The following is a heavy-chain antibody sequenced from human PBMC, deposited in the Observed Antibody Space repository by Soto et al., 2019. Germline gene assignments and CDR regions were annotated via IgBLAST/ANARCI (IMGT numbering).Heavy chain of an antibody. D-gene: IGHD4-17*01. CDR2: IYYSGST. V-gene: IGHV4-61*01. CDR1: GGSVSSGSYY. CDR3: ASYHDYGDYYFDY. J-gene: IGHJ4*02. Sequence: SETLSLTCTVSGGSVSSGSYYWSWIRQPPGKGLEWIGYIYYSGSTNYNPSLKSRVTISVDTSKNQFSLKLSSVTAADTAVYNCASYHDYGDYYFDYWGQGTLVTVSS.